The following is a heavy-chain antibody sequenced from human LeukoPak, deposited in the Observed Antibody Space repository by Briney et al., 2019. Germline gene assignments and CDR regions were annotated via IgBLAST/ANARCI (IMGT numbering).Heavy chain of an antibody. J-gene: IGHJ3*02. V-gene: IGHV3-30*18. D-gene: IGHD3-22*01. CDR2: ISYDGSNK. CDR1: GFTFSSYG. Sequence: PGRSLRLSCAASGFTFSSYGMHWVRQAPGKGLGWVAVISYDGSNKYYADSVKGRFTISRDNSKNTLYLQMNSLRAEDTAVYYCAKVHFPEYYYDSSGYPGVAFDIWGQGTMVTVSS. CDR3: AKVHFPEYYYDSSGYPGVAFDI.